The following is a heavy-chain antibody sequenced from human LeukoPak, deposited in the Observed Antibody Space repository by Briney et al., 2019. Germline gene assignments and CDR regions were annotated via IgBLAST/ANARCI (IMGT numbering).Heavy chain of an antibody. CDR1: GGSISSGSYE. J-gene: IGHJ6*03. CDR2: IYSSGST. D-gene: IGHD1-1*01. V-gene: IGHV4-61*02. Sequence: SQTLSLTCTVSGGSISSGSYECSWIRQPAGKGLVWIGRIYSSGSTNYNPSLTSRVTISEDTSQNPFSQKQPSVTAADTAVYYCARTVKRYYYYYYMDVWGKETTVTVSS. CDR3: ARTVKRYYYYYYMDV.